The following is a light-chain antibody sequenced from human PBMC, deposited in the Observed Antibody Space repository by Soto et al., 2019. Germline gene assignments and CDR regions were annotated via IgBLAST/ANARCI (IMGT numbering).Light chain of an antibody. CDR1: QSVLDNSKKKNF. Sequence: DTVMTQSPDSLAVSLGERATINCKSSQSVLDNSKKKNFLAWYQQKAGQPPKLLIYWASTRESGLPDRFSGSGSGTDFTLTISSLQAEDVAVYYCQQYYSIPWTFGQGTKVEIK. J-gene: IGKJ1*01. CDR3: QQYYSIPWT. V-gene: IGKV4-1*01. CDR2: WAS.